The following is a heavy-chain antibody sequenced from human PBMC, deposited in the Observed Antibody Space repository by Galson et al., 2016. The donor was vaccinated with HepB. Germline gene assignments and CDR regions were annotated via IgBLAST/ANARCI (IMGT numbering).Heavy chain of an antibody. CDR1: GFAFSSYW. V-gene: IGHV3-74*01. Sequence: SLRLSCAASGFAFSSYWMHWVRQVPGKGLVWVSRLNTDGRTTNYADSVKGRFTISRDNAKNTLYLQMNSLRVEDTAVYYCARDMSSGWYWVYFYYWGQGTLVTVSS. D-gene: IGHD6-19*01. CDR3: ARDMSSGWYWVYFYY. J-gene: IGHJ4*02. CDR2: LNTDGRTT.